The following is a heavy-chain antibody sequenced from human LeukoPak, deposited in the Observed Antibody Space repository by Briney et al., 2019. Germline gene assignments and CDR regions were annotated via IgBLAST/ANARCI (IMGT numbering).Heavy chain of an antibody. J-gene: IGHJ3*02. CDR1: GFSFSSYE. CDR2: ISSSGSI. Sequence: GGSLRLSRAASGFSFSSYEMNWVRQAPGKGLEWVSYISSSGSIYYAGSVKGRFTISRDNAKNSLYLQMNSLRAEDTAVYYCARDWRDSSGKFPNDAFDIWGQGTMVTVSS. CDR3: ARDWRDSSGKFPNDAFDI. V-gene: IGHV3-48*03. D-gene: IGHD3-22*01.